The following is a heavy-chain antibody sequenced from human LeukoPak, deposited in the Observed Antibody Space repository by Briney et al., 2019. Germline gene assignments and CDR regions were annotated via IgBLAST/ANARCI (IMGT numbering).Heavy chain of an antibody. CDR1: GFTFSSYA. J-gene: IGHJ6*02. D-gene: IGHD2-15*01. CDR2: ISYDGSNK. CDR3: ARDRGYCSGGSCYSLDYYYYGMDV. V-gene: IGHV3-30-3*01. Sequence: GGSLRLSCAASGFTFSSYAMHWVRQAPGKGLEWVAVISYDGSNKYYADSVKGGFTISRDNSKNTLYLQMNSLRAEDTAVYYCARDRGYCSGGSCYSLDYYYYGMDVWGQGTTVTVSS.